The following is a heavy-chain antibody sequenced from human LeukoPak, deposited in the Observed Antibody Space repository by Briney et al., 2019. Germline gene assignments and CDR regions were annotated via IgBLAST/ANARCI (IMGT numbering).Heavy chain of an antibody. Sequence: SVKVSCKASGGTFSSYAISWVRQAPGQGLEWMGRIIPIFGTANYAQKFQGRVTITTDESTSAAYMELSSLRSEDTAVYYCARNGARGGDYWGQGTLVTVSS. V-gene: IGHV1-69*05. D-gene: IGHD3-16*01. CDR1: GGTFSSYA. CDR2: IIPIFGTA. J-gene: IGHJ4*02. CDR3: ARNGARGGDY.